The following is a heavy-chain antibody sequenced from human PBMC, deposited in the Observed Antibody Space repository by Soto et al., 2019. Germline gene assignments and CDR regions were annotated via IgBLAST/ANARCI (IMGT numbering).Heavy chain of an antibody. V-gene: IGHV3-7*03. Sequence: EVQLVESGGGLVQPGGSLRLSCAASGFTFSSYWMSWVRQAPGKGLEWVANIKHYGGENYYVDSVKGRFNISRDNAKNSLYLQINSPSAEDKVVYYCARFFVTTVNVRHTYYYYGVDFWGQGTTVTVSS. CDR1: GFTFSSYW. J-gene: IGHJ6*02. D-gene: IGHD1-1*01. CDR3: ARFFVTTVNVRHTYYYYGVDF. CDR2: IKHYGGEN.